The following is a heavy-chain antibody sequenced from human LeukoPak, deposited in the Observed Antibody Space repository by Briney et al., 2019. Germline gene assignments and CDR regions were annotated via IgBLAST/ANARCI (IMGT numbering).Heavy chain of an antibody. CDR1: GYTFTSYY. CDR3: ASDITIFGVVN. Sequence: ASVKVSCKASGYTFTSYYMHWVRQAPGQGLEWMGIINPSGGSTSYAQKFQGRVTMTRDTSTSTVYMELSSLRSEVTAVYYCASDITIFGVVNWGQGTLVTVSS. D-gene: IGHD3-3*01. CDR2: INPSGGST. J-gene: IGHJ4*02. V-gene: IGHV1-46*03.